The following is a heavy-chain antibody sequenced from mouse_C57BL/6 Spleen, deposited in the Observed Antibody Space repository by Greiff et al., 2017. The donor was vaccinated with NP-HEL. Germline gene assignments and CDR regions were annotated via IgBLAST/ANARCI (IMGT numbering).Heavy chain of an antibody. CDR2: ICSGGST. CDR1: GFSLTSYG. V-gene: IGHV2-2*01. CDR3: ASRGSSYWFAY. J-gene: IGHJ3*01. D-gene: IGHD1-1*01. Sequence: VQLQQSGPGLVQPSQSLSITCTVSGFSLTSYGVHWVRQSPGKGLEWLGVICSGGSTDYNAAFISRLSISKDNSKSQVFFKMNSLQADDTAIYYCASRGSSYWFAYWGQGTLVTVSA.